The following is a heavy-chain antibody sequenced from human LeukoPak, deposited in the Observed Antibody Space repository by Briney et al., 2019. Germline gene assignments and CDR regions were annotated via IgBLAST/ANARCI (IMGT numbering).Heavy chain of an antibody. J-gene: IGHJ4*02. Sequence: GGSLRLSCAASGFTFSSYAMSWVRQAPGKGLGWVSAISGSGGSTYYADSVKGRFTISRDNSKNTLYLQMNSLRAEDTAVYYCAMMQSGSYYSALQKYFDYWGQGTLVTVSS. CDR2: ISGSGGST. V-gene: IGHV3-23*01. CDR1: GFTFSSYA. CDR3: AMMQSGSYYSALQKYFDY. D-gene: IGHD3-10*01.